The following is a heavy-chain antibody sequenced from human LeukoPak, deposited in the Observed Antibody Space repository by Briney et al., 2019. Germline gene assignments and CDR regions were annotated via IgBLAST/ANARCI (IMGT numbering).Heavy chain of an antibody. D-gene: IGHD1-26*01. CDR2: INHSGST. J-gene: IGHJ4*02. V-gene: IGHV4-34*01. CDR3: ARQPGDGGRLYYFYY. CDR1: GGSFSGYY. Sequence: PSETLSLTCAVYGGSFSGYYWSWIRQPPGKGLEWIGEINHSGSTNYNPSLKSRVTISVDTSKNQFSLKLSSVTAADTAVYYCARQPGDGGRLYYFYYWGQGTLVTVSP.